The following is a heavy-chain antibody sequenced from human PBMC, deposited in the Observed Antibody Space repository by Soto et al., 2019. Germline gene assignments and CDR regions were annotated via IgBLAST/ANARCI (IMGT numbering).Heavy chain of an antibody. J-gene: IGHJ6*03. CDR1: GYTFTSYG. CDR2: ISAYHGNT. V-gene: IGHV1-18*01. CDR3: ARERTIAAPAKTYYYYYYMDV. Sequence: QVQLVQSGAEVKKPGASVKVSCKASGYTFTSYGISWVRQAPGQGLEWLGWISAYHGNTNYAQKLQGRVTMTTDTSTSTAYMELRSLRSDDTAVYYCARERTIAAPAKTYYYYYYMDVWGKGTTVTVSS. D-gene: IGHD6-6*01.